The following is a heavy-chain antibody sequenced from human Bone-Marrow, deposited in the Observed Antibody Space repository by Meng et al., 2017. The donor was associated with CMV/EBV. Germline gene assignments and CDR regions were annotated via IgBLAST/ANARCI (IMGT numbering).Heavy chain of an antibody. D-gene: IGHD3-16*01. CDR1: GYTFTGYY. J-gene: IGHJ4*02. CDR2: INPNSGGT. CDR3: ARERTFGPTTYYFDY. Sequence: ASVKVSCKAAGYTFTGYYIHWVRQAPGQGLEWMGWINPNSGGTNYAQKFQGRVTMTRDTSISTAYMELSRLRSDDTAVYYCARERTFGPTTYYFDYWGQGTLVTVSS. V-gene: IGHV1-2*02.